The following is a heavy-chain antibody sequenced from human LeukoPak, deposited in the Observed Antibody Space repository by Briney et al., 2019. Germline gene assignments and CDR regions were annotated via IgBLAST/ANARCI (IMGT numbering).Heavy chain of an antibody. CDR3: ARDQGWRYYGSGSSRGYFDY. CDR1: GYTFTSYG. Sequence: ASVKVSCTASGYTFTSYGISWVRQAPGQGLEWMGWISAYNGNTNYAQKLQGRVTMTTDTSTSTAYMELRSLRSDNTAVYYCARDQGWRYYGSGSSRGYFDYWGQGTLVTVSS. J-gene: IGHJ4*02. D-gene: IGHD3-10*01. V-gene: IGHV1-18*01. CDR2: ISAYNGNT.